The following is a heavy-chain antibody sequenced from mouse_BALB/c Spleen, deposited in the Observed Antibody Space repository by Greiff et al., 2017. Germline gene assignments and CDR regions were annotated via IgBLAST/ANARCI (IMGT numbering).Heavy chain of an antibody. D-gene: IGHD2-2*01. CDR1: GFNIKDYY. V-gene: IGHV14-1*02. Sequence: EVKLLESGAELVRPGALVKLSCKASGFNIKDYYMHWVKQRPEQGLEWIGWIDPENGNTIYDPKFQGKASITADTSSNTAYLQLSSLTSEDTAVYYCPYGYEGYAMDYWGQGTSVTVSS. J-gene: IGHJ4*01. CDR3: PYGYEGYAMDY. CDR2: IDPENGNT.